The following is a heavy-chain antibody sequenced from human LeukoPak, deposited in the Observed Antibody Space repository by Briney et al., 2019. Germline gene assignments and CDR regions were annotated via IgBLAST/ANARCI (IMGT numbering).Heavy chain of an antibody. V-gene: IGHV3-11*01. Sequence: GGSLRLSCAASGFTFSDYYMSWIRQAPGKGLEWVSYISSSGSTIYYADSVQGRFTISRDNAKNSLYLQMNSLRAEDTAVYYCARDGYYYDSSGYYGSRADAFDIWGQGTMVTVSS. CDR3: ARDGYYYDSSGYYGSRADAFDI. CDR2: ISSSGSTI. D-gene: IGHD3-22*01. J-gene: IGHJ3*02. CDR1: GFTFSDYY.